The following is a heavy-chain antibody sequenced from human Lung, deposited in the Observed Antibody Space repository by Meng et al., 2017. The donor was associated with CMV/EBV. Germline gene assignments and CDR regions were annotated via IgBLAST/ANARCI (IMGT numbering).Heavy chain of an antibody. CDR1: GGPISSYY. D-gene: IGHD1-26*01. CDR3: ARDNPNSGIDY. J-gene: IGHJ4*02. V-gene: IGHV4-59*01. Sequence: GSLSLTCTVSGGPISSYYWSWIRQPPGKGLEWIGYIYYSGSTNYNPSLKSRVTISVDTSKNQFSLKLSSVTAADTAVYYCARDNPNSGIDYWGQGTLVTVSS. CDR2: IYYSGST.